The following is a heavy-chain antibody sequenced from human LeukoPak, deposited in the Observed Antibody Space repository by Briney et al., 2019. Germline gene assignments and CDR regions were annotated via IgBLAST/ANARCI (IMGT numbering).Heavy chain of an antibody. Sequence: GGSLRLSCAASGFTFSSYWMSWVRQAPGEGLEWVAVISYDGSNKYYADSVKGRFTISRDNSKNTLYLQMNSLRAEDTAVYYCAKGGYSSSWFDDRDYWGQGTLVTVSS. CDR3: AKGGYSSSWFDDRDY. CDR2: ISYDGSNK. V-gene: IGHV3-30*18. CDR1: GFTFSSYW. J-gene: IGHJ4*02. D-gene: IGHD6-13*01.